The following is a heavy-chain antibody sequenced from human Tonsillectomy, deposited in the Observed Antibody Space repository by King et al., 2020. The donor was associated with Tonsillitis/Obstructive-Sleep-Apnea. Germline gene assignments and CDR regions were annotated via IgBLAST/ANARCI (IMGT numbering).Heavy chain of an antibody. D-gene: IGHD2/OR15-2a*01. Sequence: QLQESGPGLLKPSQTLSLTCTVSGGSITSGGYFLSWIRQPPVQGLEWIGCSYYVWSPYYNPSLKSRVTISVDTSKNQCSLKLSSVTAADTAVYYCARVSSIPPNYYMDVWGKGTTVTVSS. CDR2: SYYVWSP. J-gene: IGHJ6*03. CDR3: ARVSSIPPNYYMDV. V-gene: IGHV4-31*03. CDR1: GGSITSGGYF.